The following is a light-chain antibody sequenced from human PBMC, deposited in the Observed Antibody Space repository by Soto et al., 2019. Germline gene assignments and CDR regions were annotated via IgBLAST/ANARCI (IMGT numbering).Light chain of an antibody. J-gene: IGLJ2*01. CDR3: SSYTTSSTLLV. CDR2: DVS. V-gene: IGLV2-14*01. Sequence: QSALTQPASVSGSPGQSITISCTGTSSDIGTYKYVSWYQQHPGKAPKLMIYDVSNRPSGVSNRFSGSKSGNTASLTISGIRAEDEADYYCSSYTTSSTLLVFGGGTTLTVL. CDR1: SSDIGTYKY.